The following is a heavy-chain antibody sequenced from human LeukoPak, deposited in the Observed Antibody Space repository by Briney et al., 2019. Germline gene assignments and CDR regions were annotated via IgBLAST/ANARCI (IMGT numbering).Heavy chain of an antibody. Sequence: GGSLRLSCAASGFTFSSYWMHWVRQVPGKGLVWVSRINTDGSSTTYADSVKGRFTISRDNAKNMLNLQMNSLRAEDTAVYYCARDRGVVGAFDIWGQGTMVTVSS. CDR2: INTDGSST. J-gene: IGHJ3*02. V-gene: IGHV3-74*01. D-gene: IGHD2-15*01. CDR3: ARDRGVVGAFDI. CDR1: GFTFSSYW.